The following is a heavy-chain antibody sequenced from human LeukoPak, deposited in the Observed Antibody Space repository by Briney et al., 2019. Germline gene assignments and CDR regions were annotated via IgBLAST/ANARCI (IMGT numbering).Heavy chain of an antibody. J-gene: IGHJ4*02. CDR1: GFTFSSYW. CDR2: IKQDGSEK. Sequence: PGGSLRPSCAGSGFTFSSYWMSWVRQAPGKGLEWVANIKQDGSEKYYVDSVKGRFTISRDNAKNSLYLQMNSLRAEDTAVYYCAIENWGSSGGFDYWGQGTLVTVSS. CDR3: AIENWGSSGGFDY. V-gene: IGHV3-7*01. D-gene: IGHD7-27*01.